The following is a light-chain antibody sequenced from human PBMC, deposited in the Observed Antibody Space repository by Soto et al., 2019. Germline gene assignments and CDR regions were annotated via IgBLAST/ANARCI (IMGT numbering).Light chain of an antibody. Sequence: QSALTQPASVSGSPGQSITISCTGTSSDVGYYNFVSWYQQLPGKAPKLMMYEVSHRPSGVSNRFSGSKSGNTASLTISGLLSEDEAHYYCSSHTTSSIWVFGGGTKVTVL. CDR3: SSHTTSSIWV. J-gene: IGLJ3*02. V-gene: IGLV2-14*03. CDR2: EVS. CDR1: SSDVGYYNF.